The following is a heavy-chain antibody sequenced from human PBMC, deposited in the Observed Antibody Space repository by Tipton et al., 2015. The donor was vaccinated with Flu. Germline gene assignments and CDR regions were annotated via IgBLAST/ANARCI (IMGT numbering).Heavy chain of an antibody. CDR3: ARTRRSQYFDSSGYFDAFDI. V-gene: IGHV3-23*01. Sequence: SLRLSCAASGFTFNTYTMGWVRQAPGTGLEWVSSIGYSGITTKYADSVEGRVTISRGSSKNTLYLQMNSLRAEDTAVYYCARTRRSQYFDSSGYFDAFDIWGQGTLVTVSS. CDR2: IGYSGITT. CDR1: GFTFNTYT. D-gene: IGHD3-22*01. J-gene: IGHJ3*02.